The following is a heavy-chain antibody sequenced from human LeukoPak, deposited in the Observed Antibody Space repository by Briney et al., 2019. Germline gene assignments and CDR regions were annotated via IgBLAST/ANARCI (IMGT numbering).Heavy chain of an antibody. V-gene: IGHV3-74*03. CDR3: TRSGYNNGYDY. D-gene: IGHD1-1*01. J-gene: IGHJ4*02. CDR1: GFIFSGHW. CDR2: ITPDGSAT. Sequence: GGSLRLSCVASGFIFSGHWMHWVRQAPGKGLVAVSRITPDGSATAYADSVEGRFTISRDNAKNTLYLEMNSLTTEDTALYYCTRSGYNNGYDYWGQGTLVTVSS.